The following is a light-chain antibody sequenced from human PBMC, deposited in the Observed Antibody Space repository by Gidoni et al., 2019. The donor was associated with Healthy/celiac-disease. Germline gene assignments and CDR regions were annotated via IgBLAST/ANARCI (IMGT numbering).Light chain of an antibody. J-gene: IGKJ3*01. CDR2: WAS. Sequence: DIVMTQSPDSLAVSLGERANINCKSSQSVLYSSKNKNYLAWYQQKPGQPPKLLIYWASTRESGVPDRFSGSGSGTDFTLTISSLQAEDVAVYYCQQYYSTPRTFXPXTKVDIK. V-gene: IGKV4-1*01. CDR1: QSVLYSSKNKNY. CDR3: QQYYSTPRT.